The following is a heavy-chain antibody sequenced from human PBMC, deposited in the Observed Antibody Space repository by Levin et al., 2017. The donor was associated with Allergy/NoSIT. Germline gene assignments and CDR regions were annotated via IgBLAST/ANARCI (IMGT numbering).Heavy chain of an antibody. CDR1: GILFSSYD. Sequence: GESLKISCAATGILFSSYDMNWVRQAPGKGLEWVSSISAGGNYIYYADSVKGRFTISRDNAKNSLFLQMNSLRAEDTAVYYCASWAMYHYDRSAFDYFYYAMDVWGQGTTVTVSS. CDR2: ISAGGNYI. V-gene: IGHV3-21*01. CDR3: ASWAMYHYDRSAFDYFYYAMDV. D-gene: IGHD3-22*01. J-gene: IGHJ6*02.